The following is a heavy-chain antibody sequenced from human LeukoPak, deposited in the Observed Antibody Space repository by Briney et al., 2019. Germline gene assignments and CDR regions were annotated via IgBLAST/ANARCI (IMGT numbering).Heavy chain of an antibody. CDR1: GFTFSSYG. Sequence: GGSLRLSCAASGFTFSSYGMKWVRQAPGKGLEWVSAIRCNGANIYYADSVKGRFTISRDNAKNSVYLQIDSLRAEDTAVYYCARDERRYGSESSCYPGDYWGQGTLVTVSS. D-gene: IGHD2-15*01. CDR3: ARDERRYGSESSCYPGDY. V-gene: IGHV3-21*01. CDR2: IRCNGANI. J-gene: IGHJ4*02.